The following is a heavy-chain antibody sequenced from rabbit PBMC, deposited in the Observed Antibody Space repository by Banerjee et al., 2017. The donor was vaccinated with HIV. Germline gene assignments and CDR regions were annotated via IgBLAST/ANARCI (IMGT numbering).Heavy chain of an antibody. D-gene: IGHD6-1*01. V-gene: IGHV1S45*01. Sequence: QEQLEESGGGLVQPEGSLTLTCKASGFDLSSYYYMCWVRQAPGKGLEWIACIYAGSSGSAYYASWAKGRFTISKTSSTTVTLQMTSLTAADTATYFCARGGYTYAAAGYAYAHYFNLWGQGTLVTVS. CDR1: GFDLSSYYY. CDR2: IYAGSSGSA. CDR3: ARGGYTYAAAGYAYAHYFNL. J-gene: IGHJ4*01.